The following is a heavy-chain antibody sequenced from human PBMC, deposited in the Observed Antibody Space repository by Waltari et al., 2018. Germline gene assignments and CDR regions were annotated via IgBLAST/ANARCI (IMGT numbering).Heavy chain of an antibody. CDR2: IDYSEST. Sequence: QLQLHESGPGLVKPSDTLSLTCTVSGGSISSSSYYWGWIRQPPWKGVEWIGTIDYSESTYDNPSLKSRVSRAEYTCRSQLSMKLGSVTAADTAVYDCARGSEEESSPVGDWGQGTLVTVSA. CDR3: ARGSEEESSPVGD. V-gene: IGHV4-39*07. D-gene: IGHD6-13*01. CDR1: GGSISSSSYY. J-gene: IGHJ4*02.